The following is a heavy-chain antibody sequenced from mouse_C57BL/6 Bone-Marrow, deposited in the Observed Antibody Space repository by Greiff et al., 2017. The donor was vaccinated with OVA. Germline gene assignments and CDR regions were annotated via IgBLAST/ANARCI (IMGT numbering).Heavy chain of an antibody. CDR2: IDPEDGET. CDR3: AREDPYYSNYYFDY. Sequence: VQLQQSGAELVKPGASVKLSCTASGFNIKDYYMHWVKQRTEQGLEWIGRIDPEDGETKYARKFQGKATITADTSSNTAYLQLSSLTSEDTAVYYCAREDPYYSNYYFDYWGQGTTLTVSS. V-gene: IGHV14-2*01. D-gene: IGHD2-5*01. CDR1: GFNIKDYY. J-gene: IGHJ2*01.